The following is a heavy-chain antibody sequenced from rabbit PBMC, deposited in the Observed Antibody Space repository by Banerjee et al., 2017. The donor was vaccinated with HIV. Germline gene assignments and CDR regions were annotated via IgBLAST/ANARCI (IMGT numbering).Heavy chain of an antibody. Sequence: QEQLVESGGGLVQPGGSLKLSCKASGFDFSSYGVSWVRQAPGKGLEWIACINAADSNKSCYASWAIGRFTISKTSSTTVTLQMTSLTAADTATYFCARGPGGVGYDLWGQGTLVTVS. CDR2: INAADSNKS. CDR1: GFDFSSYG. D-gene: IGHD3-1*01. V-gene: IGHV1S45*01. J-gene: IGHJ3*01. CDR3: ARGPGGVGYDL.